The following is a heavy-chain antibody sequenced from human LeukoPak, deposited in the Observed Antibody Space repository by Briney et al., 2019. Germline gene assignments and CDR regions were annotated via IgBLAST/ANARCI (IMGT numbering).Heavy chain of an antibody. Sequence: GGSLRLSCAASGFTFSSYAMSWVRQAPGKGLEWVSAISGSGGSTYYADSVKGRFTISRDNSKNTLYLQMNSLRAEDTAVYYCGKGEEQYDSNGYYYVNDYIDYWGQGTLVTVSS. V-gene: IGHV3-23*01. D-gene: IGHD3-22*01. CDR1: GFTFSSYA. CDR2: ISGSGGST. CDR3: GKGEEQYDSNGYYYVNDYIDY. J-gene: IGHJ4*02.